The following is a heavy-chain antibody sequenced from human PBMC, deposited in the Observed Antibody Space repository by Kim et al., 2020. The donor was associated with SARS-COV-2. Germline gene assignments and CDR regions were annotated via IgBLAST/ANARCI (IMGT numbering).Heavy chain of an antibody. V-gene: IGHV5-51*01. D-gene: IGHD3-16*02. CDR1: GYSFTSYW. J-gene: IGHJ5*02. Sequence: GESLKISCKGSGYSFTSYWIGWVRQMPGKGLEWMGIIYPGDSDTRYSPSFQGQVTISADKSISTAYLQWSSLKASDTAMYYCARRDVWGSYRYTGGYNWFDPWGQGTLVTVSS. CDR2: IYPGDSDT. CDR3: ARRDVWGSYRYTGGYNWFDP.